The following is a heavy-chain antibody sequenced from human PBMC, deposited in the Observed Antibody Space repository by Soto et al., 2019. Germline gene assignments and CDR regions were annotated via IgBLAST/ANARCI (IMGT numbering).Heavy chain of an antibody. V-gene: IGHV1-69*19. D-gene: IGHD1-26*01. CDR1: GGTFSSYA. CDR3: ASYIVGATPYYYGMDV. CDR2: IIPIFGTA. Sequence: QVQLVQSGAEVKKPGSSVKVSCKASGGTFSSYAISWVRQAPGEGLEWMGGIIPIFGTANYAQKFQGRVTITADESTSTAYMELSSLRSEDTAVYYCASYIVGATPYYYGMDVWGQGTTVTVSS. J-gene: IGHJ6*02.